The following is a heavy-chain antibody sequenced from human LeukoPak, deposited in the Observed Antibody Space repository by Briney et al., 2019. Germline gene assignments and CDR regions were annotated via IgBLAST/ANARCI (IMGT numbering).Heavy chain of an antibody. CDR2: FDPEDGET. Sequence: ASVKVSCKVSGYTLTELSMHWVRQAPGKGLEWMGGFDPEDGETIYAQKFQGRVTMTEDTSTDTAYMELRSLRSDDTAVYYCARGGEQEGWFDPWGQGTLVTVSS. CDR3: ARGGEQEGWFDP. CDR1: GYTLTELS. J-gene: IGHJ5*02. D-gene: IGHD3-16*01. V-gene: IGHV1-24*01.